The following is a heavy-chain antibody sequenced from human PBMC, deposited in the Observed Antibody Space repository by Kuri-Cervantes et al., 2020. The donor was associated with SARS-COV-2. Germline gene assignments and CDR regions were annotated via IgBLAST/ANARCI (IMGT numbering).Heavy chain of an antibody. CDR2: ISGSGGST. D-gene: IGHD1-26*01. Sequence: ETLSLTCAASGFTFSNYAIHWVRQAPGKGLEWVSAISGSGGSTYYADSVKGRFTISRDNSKNTLYLQMNTLKTEDTAMFYCARDASYSGSYGSFQHWGQGTLVTVSS. CDR3: ARDASYSGSYGSFQH. CDR1: GFTFSNYA. J-gene: IGHJ1*01. V-gene: IGHV3-23*01.